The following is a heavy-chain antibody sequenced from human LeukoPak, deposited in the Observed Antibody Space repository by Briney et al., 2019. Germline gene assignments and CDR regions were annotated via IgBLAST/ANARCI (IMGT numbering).Heavy chain of an antibody. CDR2: IYYSGST. V-gene: IGHV4-39*07. J-gene: IGHJ5*02. Sequence: WFRQAPGKGLEWIGSIYYSGSTYYNPSLKSRVTISVDTSKNQFSLKLSSVTAADTAVYYCASGIAASGFDPWGQGTLVTVSS. D-gene: IGHD6-13*01. CDR3: ASGIAASGFDP.